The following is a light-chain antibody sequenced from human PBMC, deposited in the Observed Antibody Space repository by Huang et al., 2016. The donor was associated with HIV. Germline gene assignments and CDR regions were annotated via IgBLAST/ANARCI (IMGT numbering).Light chain of an antibody. J-gene: IGKJ1*01. CDR2: GAS. Sequence: DIVMTQSPATLSVSLGEGVILSCRASQNVDRNVAWYQHKPGKVPRLVLHGASTRATGVSDRFRGSGSGTEFTLTISSLQAEDFALYYCQHYNNWPPWTFGQGTKLEIK. CDR3: QHYNNWPPWT. V-gene: IGKV3-15*01. CDR1: QNVDRN.